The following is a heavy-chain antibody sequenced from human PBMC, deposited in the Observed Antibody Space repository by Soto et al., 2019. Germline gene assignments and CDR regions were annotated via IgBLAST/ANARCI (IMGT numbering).Heavy chain of an antibody. Sequence: ESGGGLIQPGGSLRLSCAASGFTVSSNYMSWVRQAPGTGLECVSLIYSGGSTYYADSVKGRFTISRDNSKNTLYLQMNSLRAEDTAVYYCASRPPNGDHPYFDYWGQGTLVTVSS. D-gene: IGHD4-17*01. CDR3: ASRPPNGDHPYFDY. J-gene: IGHJ4*02. V-gene: IGHV3-53*01. CDR1: GFTVSSNY. CDR2: IYSGGST.